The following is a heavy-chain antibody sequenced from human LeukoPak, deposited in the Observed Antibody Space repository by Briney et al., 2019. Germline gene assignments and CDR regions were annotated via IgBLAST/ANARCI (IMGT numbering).Heavy chain of an antibody. CDR3: TTHDFWSGYPGDY. J-gene: IGHJ4*02. CDR1: GFTFSNAW. D-gene: IGHD3-3*01. V-gene: IGHV3-15*01. Sequence: GGSLRLSCAASGFTFSNAWMSWVRQAPGKGLEWVGRIKSKTDGGTTDYAAPVKGRFTISRDDSKSTLYLQMNSLKTEDTAVYYCTTHDFWSGYPGDYWGQGTLVTVSS. CDR2: IKSKTDGGTT.